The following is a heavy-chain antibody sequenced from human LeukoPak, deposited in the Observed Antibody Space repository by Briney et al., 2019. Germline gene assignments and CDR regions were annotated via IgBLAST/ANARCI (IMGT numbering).Heavy chain of an antibody. CDR2: INWNGGST. CDR1: GFTFDDYG. J-gene: IGHJ3*02. V-gene: IGHV3-20*04. Sequence: GGSLRLSCAASGFTFDDYGRSWVRQAPGKGLEWISGINWNGGSTGYADSVKGRFTISRDNAKNSLYLQMNSLRAEDTALYYCARDIVVVAATHHDAFDIWGQGTMVTVSS. CDR3: ARDIVVVAATHHDAFDI. D-gene: IGHD2-15*01.